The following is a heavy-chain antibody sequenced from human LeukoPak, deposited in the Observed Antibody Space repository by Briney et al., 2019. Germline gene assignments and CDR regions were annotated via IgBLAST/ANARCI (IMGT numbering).Heavy chain of an antibody. CDR2: INHSGST. CDR1: GGSFSGYY. V-gene: IGHV4-34*01. Sequence: TSETLSPTCAVYGGSFSGYYWSWIRQPPGKGLEWIGEINHSGSTNYNPSLKSRVTISVDTSKNQFSLKLSSVTAADTAVYYCARADYFIAAAAFDIWGQGTMVTVSS. D-gene: IGHD6-13*01. CDR3: ARADYFIAAAAFDI. J-gene: IGHJ3*02.